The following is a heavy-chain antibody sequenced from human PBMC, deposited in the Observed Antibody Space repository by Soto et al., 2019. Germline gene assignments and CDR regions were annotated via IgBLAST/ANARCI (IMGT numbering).Heavy chain of an antibody. CDR3: ARPVTTVTTSAY. J-gene: IGHJ4*02. CDR1: GFTFSSYA. CDR2: ISGSGGST. Sequence: GGSLRLSCAASGFTFSSYAMSWVRQAPGKGLEWVSAISGSGGSTYYADSVKGRFTISRDNSKNTLYLHMNSLRAEDTAVYYCARPVTTVTTSAYWGQGTLVTVSS. V-gene: IGHV3-23*01. D-gene: IGHD4-17*01.